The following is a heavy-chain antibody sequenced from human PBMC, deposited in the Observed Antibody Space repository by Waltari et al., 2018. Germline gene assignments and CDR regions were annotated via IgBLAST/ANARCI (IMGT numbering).Heavy chain of an antibody. CDR1: GGSIISSDYY. Sequence: QLQLQESGPGLVKPSETLSLTCSVSGGSIISSDYYWGWIRQPPGKGLEWIANVFYSGSTYYNPSLRSRVTISVDTSKNQVYLKVTSLSAADTAVYYCARVYNTIDYWGQGTLVTVSS. CDR2: VFYSGST. V-gene: IGHV4-39*07. J-gene: IGHJ4*02. CDR3: ARVYNTIDY. D-gene: IGHD1-20*01.